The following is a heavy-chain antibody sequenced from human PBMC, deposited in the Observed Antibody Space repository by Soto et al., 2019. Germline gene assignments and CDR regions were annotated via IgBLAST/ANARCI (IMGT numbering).Heavy chain of an antibody. Sequence: GGSLRLSCAASGFTFRDYYMTWIRQAPGKGLEWVSYISSSGTGIYYPDSVKGRFTISRDNAKNSLYLQMSSLRAEDTAMYYCARADSDAFDIWGRGTMVTGSS. CDR1: GFTFRDYY. CDR3: ARADSDAFDI. CDR2: ISSSGTGI. J-gene: IGHJ3*02. V-gene: IGHV3-11*01.